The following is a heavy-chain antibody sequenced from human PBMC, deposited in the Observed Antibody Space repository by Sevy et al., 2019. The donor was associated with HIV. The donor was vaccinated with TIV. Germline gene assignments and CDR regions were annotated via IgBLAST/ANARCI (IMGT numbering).Heavy chain of an antibody. CDR1: GFDFSIYS. V-gene: IGHV3-23*01. Sequence: GGSLRLSCAASGFDFSIYSMSWVRQAPGKGLEWVSTLSFGCGKINYADSVKGRFTISRDNSKSSVYLQMNNMRVEDTAXYYCAREGCTKPHDYWGQGTLVTVSS. J-gene: IGHJ4*02. D-gene: IGHD2-8*01. CDR2: LSFGCGKI. CDR3: AREGCTKPHDY.